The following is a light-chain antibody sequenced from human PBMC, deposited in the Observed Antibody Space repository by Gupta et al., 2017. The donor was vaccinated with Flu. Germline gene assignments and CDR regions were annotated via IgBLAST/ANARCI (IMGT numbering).Light chain of an antibody. V-gene: IGLV2-14*01. Sequence: QSAMTQPASVSGSPGPLITISCTGSTSDVGGYNYVSRYQQHPGKAPKLMIYEVSNRPSGVSNRFSGSKSGNTASLTISGLQAEDEADYYCSSYTSSSTPYVVFGGGTKLTVL. J-gene: IGLJ2*01. CDR1: TSDVGGYNY. CDR3: SSYTSSSTPYVV. CDR2: EVS.